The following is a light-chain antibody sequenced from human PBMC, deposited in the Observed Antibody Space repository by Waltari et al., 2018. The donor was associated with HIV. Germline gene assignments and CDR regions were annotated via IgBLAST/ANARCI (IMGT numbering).Light chain of an antibody. CDR1: NIGSKS. CDR3: QVWDSSSGVV. Sequence: SYVLTQSPSVPVAPGKTARITCGGNNIGSKSVHWYQQKPGQAPVLVIYYDSDRPSGIPYGFSGSNSGNTATLTISRVEAGDEADYYCQVWDSSSGVVFGGGTRLTVL. J-gene: IGLJ2*01. CDR2: YDS. V-gene: IGLV3-21*04.